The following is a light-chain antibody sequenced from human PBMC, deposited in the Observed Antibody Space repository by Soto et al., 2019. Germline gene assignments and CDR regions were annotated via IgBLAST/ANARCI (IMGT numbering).Light chain of an antibody. V-gene: IGLV1-51*01. CDR1: SSKIGNNY. J-gene: IGLJ2*01. Sequence: QSVLTQPPSVSAAPGQKVTISCSGSSSKIGNNYVSWYQQVPGTAPKLLIYDNNKRPSGIPDRFSASKSGTSATLGITGLQTGDEADYYCGTWDSSLNTLVIGGGTKLTVL. CDR2: DNN. CDR3: GTWDSSLNTLV.